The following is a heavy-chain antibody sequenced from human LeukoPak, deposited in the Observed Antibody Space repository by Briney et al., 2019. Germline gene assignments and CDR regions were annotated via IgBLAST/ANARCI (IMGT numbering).Heavy chain of an antibody. Sequence: GGSLILSCAASGFTFSSYAMSWVRQAPGKGLEWVSAISGSGGSTYYADSVKGRFTISRDNSKNTLYLQMNSLRAEDTAVYYCARREGHYYDGSGYYCPFDYWGQGTLVTVSS. CDR3: ARREGHYYDGSGYYCPFDY. CDR1: GFTFSSYA. D-gene: IGHD3-22*01. J-gene: IGHJ4*02. CDR2: ISGSGGST. V-gene: IGHV3-23*01.